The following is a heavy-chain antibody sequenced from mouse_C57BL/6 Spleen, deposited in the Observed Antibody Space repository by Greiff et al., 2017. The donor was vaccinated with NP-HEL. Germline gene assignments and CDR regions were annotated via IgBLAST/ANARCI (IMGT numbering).Heavy chain of an antibody. CDR3: ARGGTGTWYFDV. CDR1: GYAFSSYW. CDR2: IYPGDGDT. J-gene: IGHJ1*03. V-gene: IGHV1-80*01. Sequence: VQLQQSGAELVKPGASVKISCKASGYAFSSYWMNWVKQRPGKGLEWIGQIYPGDGDTNYNGKFKGKATLTADKSSSTAYMQLISLTSEDSAVYFCARGGTGTWYFDVWGTGTTVTVSS. D-gene: IGHD4-1*01.